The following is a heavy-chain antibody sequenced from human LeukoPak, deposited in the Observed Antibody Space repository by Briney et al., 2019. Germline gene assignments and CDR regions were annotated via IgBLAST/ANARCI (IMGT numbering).Heavy chain of an antibody. V-gene: IGHV1-2*02. Sequence: AASVKVSCKASGYTFTAYYMHWVRQAPGQGLEWMGWINPNSGGTNYAQKFQDRVTMTRDTSIGTAYMELSRLRSDDTAVYYCARVGYSSSWPYYYYMDVWGKGTTVTISS. D-gene: IGHD6-13*01. CDR1: GYTFTAYY. CDR3: ARVGYSSSWPYYYYMDV. J-gene: IGHJ6*03. CDR2: INPNSGGT.